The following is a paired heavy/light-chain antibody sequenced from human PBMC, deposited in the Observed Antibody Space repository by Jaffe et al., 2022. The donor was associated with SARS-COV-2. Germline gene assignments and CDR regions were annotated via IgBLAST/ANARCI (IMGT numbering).Heavy chain of an antibody. J-gene: IGHJ1*01. Sequence: QLQLQESGPGLVKPSGTLSLTCTVSGGSISGTTSYWGWIRQSPGTGLGLQYIASVHYSGRFYDNPSLRSRVTVSVDTSKSQFSLKLTSVTAADTALYYCVLLSREGRVDQWGPGARVAVSS. D-gene: IGHD3-16*02. V-gene: IGHV4-39*01. CDR3: VLLSREGRVDQ. CDR1: GGSISGTTSY. CDR2: VHYSGRF.
Light chain of an antibody. Sequence: EIVLTQSPGTLSLSPGERASLSCRASQSVGANYVGWYQQKPGQAPRLLIYGASSRAAGIPERFSGGGSGTEFTLTISRLEPEDFAVYHCQQYGSTPLTFGGGTRVEI. J-gene: IGKJ4*01. CDR1: QSVGANY. CDR2: GAS. CDR3: QQYGSTPLT. V-gene: IGKV3-20*01.